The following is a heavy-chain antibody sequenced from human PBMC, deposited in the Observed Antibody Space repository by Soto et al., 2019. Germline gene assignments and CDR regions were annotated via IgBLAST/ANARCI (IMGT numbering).Heavy chain of an antibody. V-gene: IGHV3-7*01. CDR3: ARNYDFWSGYYFSYYYYMDV. CDR2: IKQDGSEK. CDR1: GFTFSSYW. D-gene: IGHD3-3*01. J-gene: IGHJ6*03. Sequence: EVQLVESGGGLVQPGGSLRLSCAASGFTFSSYWMSWVRQAPGKGLEWVANIKQDGSEKYYVDSVKGRFTISRDNAKNLLYLEMNSLRAEDTAVYYCARNYDFWSGYYFSYYYYMDVWGKGTTVTVSS.